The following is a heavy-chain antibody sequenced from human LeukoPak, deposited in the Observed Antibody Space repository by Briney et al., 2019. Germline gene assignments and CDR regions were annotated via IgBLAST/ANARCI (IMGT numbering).Heavy chain of an antibody. Sequence: PGRSLRLSCVASGFTFSSYSMNWVRQAPGKGLEWVSSISSSSSYIYYADSVKGRFTISRDNAKNSLYLQMNSLRAEDTAVYYCARKLSAQNWFDPWGQGTLVTVSS. V-gene: IGHV3-21*01. CDR3: ARKLSAQNWFDP. J-gene: IGHJ5*02. CDR2: ISSSSSYI. CDR1: GFTFSSYS. D-gene: IGHD2/OR15-2a*01.